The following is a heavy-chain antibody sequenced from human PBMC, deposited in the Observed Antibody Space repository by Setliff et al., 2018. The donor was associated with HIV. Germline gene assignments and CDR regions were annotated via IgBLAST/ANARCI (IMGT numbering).Heavy chain of an antibody. CDR3: ARQKGRRLWAFDS. Sequence: SVKVSCKASGGTFSSYAISWVRQAPGQGLEWMGGIIPIFGTANYAQKFQGRVTMTRDTSISTAYMELSRLRSDDTALYYCARQKGRRLWAFDSWGQGTLVTVSS. CDR2: IIPIFGTA. CDR1: GGTFSSYA. V-gene: IGHV1-69*05. D-gene: IGHD3-16*01. J-gene: IGHJ4*02.